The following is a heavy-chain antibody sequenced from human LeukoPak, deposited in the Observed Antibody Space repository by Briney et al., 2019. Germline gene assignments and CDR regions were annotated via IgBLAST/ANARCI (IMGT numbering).Heavy chain of an antibody. CDR2: MNPNSGNT. J-gene: IGHJ6*03. Sequence: ASVKVSCKASGYTFTSYDINWVRQAPGQGLEWMGWMNPNSGNTGYAQKFQGRVTMTRDTSISTAYMELSSLRSEDTAVYYCARISGYDYPYYYYYMDVWGKGTTVTISS. D-gene: IGHD5-12*01. V-gene: IGHV1-8*01. CDR1: GYTFTSYD. CDR3: ARISGYDYPYYYYYMDV.